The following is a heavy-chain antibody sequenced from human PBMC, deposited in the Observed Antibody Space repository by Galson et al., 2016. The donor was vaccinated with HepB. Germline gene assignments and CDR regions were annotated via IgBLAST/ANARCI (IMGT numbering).Heavy chain of an antibody. CDR3: SRVCDYSSGWPSD. CDR1: GGNFNSFS. Sequence: SVKVSCKASGGNFNSFSISWVRQAPGQGLEWVGRIMPILGRADYAQRFLGRVTITADKSTNTGYMELSSLRSDDTAVYYCSRVCDYSSGWPSDWGQGTLVTVSS. V-gene: IGHV1-69*04. J-gene: IGHJ4*02. CDR2: IMPILGRA. D-gene: IGHD6-19*01.